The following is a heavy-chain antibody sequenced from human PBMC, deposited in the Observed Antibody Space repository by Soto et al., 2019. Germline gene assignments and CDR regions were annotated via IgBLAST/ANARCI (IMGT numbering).Heavy chain of an antibody. D-gene: IGHD2-8*01. J-gene: IGHJ3*02. CDR2: IYYSVIT. V-gene: IGHV4-39*01. CDR1: GGSISSSNYY. Sequence: QLQLQESGPGLVKPSETLSLTCTVSGGSISSSNYYWGWIRQPPGKGLEWIGSIYYSVITFYNPSLKSRVTISVDTSKNQFSLKLNSVTAADTAVYYCARPPTANLDAFQSWGQGTLVTVSS. CDR3: ARPPTANLDAFQS.